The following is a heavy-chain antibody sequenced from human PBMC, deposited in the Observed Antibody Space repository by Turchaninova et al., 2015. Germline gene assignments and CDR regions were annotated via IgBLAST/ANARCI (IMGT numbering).Heavy chain of an antibody. D-gene: IGHD3-16*01. J-gene: IGHJ5*02. CDR2: IYYSGST. CDR1: GGSIRSYY. CDR3: ASHGGGYNWFDP. Sequence: QVQLQESGPGLVKPSETLSLTCTVSGGSIRSYYWTWIRQPPGKGLEWIGYIYYSGSTNYNPSLKSRVTISVATSKNQFSLKLSSVTPADTAVYYGASHGGGYNWFDPWGQGTLVTVSS. V-gene: IGHV4-59*01.